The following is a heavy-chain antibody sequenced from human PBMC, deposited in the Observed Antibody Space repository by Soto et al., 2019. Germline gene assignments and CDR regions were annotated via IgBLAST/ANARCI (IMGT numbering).Heavy chain of an antibody. V-gene: IGHV3-48*01. CDR2: ISRSSGTI. J-gene: IGHJ6*02. Sequence: EVQLVESGGGLVQPGGSLRLSCAASGFSFNDYIMNWVRQAPGKGLEWVSYISRSSGTIYYADSVKGRFTISRDNAKNSLYLQMNSLRAEDTAVYYCARQRSMDVWGQGTTVTVSS. CDR1: GFSFNDYI. CDR3: ARQRSMDV.